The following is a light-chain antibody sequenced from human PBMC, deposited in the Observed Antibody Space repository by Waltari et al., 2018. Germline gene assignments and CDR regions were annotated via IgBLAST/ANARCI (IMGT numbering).Light chain of an antibody. CDR2: CAA. CDR3: QQYYSIPPT. V-gene: IGKV4-1*01. J-gene: IGKJ1*01. CDR1: QSVLYSSNNNNH. Sequence: DIVMTQSPDSLAVSLGARATINCKSSQSVLYSSNNNNHLAWDQQKPGQPPKKLIYCAATREAGVPDRFSGSGSGTDFTLTISSLQAEDVAVYYCQQYYSIPPTFGQGTKVEIK.